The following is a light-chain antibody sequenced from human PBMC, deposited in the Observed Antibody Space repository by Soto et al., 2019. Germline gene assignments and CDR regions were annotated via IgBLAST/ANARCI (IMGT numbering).Light chain of an antibody. Sequence: QSVLTQPPSVSGTPGQRVSISCSGSRSNIGINAVDWYHQLPGTAPKVLIYANNQRPSGVPDRFSGSKSGTSASLAINGLQSDDEAHYYCAAWDDSLNGLFFGGGTKLTVL. CDR3: AAWDDSLNGLF. CDR1: RSNIGINA. CDR2: ANN. J-gene: IGLJ2*01. V-gene: IGLV1-44*01.